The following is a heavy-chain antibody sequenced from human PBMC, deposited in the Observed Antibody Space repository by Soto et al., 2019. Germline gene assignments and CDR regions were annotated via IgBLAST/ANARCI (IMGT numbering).Heavy chain of an antibody. Sequence: QIPLKESGPTLVKPTQTLTLTCTFSGFSLSTSGVGVGWIRQPPGKALEWLALIYWDDDKRYSPSLKSRLTSAKDTSKNHVVPTRTNIARVDTAPYYCAHRRSSPDYYDGMDVWGQGTIVTVS. CDR2: IYWDDDK. CDR3: AHRRSSPDYYDGMDV. CDR1: GFSLSTSGVG. V-gene: IGHV2-5*02. J-gene: IGHJ6*02.